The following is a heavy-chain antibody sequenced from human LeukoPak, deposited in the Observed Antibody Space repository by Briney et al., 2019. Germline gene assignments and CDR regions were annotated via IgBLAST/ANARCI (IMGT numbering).Heavy chain of an antibody. CDR2: ISAGGGTT. D-gene: IGHD4-11*01. Sequence: GGSLRLSCAASGFTFSAYAMNWVRQAPGKGLEWVSYISAGGGTTYYADTVKGRFTISRDNSTNTMYLQMSSLRADDTALYYCAKDVTTVGRGYWGQGTLVTVSS. V-gene: IGHV3-23*01. J-gene: IGHJ4*02. CDR3: AKDVTTVGRGY. CDR1: GFTFSAYA.